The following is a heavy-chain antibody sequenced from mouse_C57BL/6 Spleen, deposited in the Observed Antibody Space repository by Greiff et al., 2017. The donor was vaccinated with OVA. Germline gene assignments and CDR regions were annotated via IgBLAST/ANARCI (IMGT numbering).Heavy chain of an antibody. CDR1: GYTFTSYW. Sequence: VQLQQSGAELVKPGASVKMSCKASGYTFTSYWMHWVKQRPGQGLEWIGEIDPSDSYTNYNQKFKGKSTLTVDKSSSTAYMQLSSLTSEDSAVYYCARGGLLREFDYWGQGTTLTVSS. J-gene: IGHJ2*01. D-gene: IGHD1-1*01. CDR2: IDPSDSYT. V-gene: IGHV1-69*01. CDR3: ARGGLLREFDY.